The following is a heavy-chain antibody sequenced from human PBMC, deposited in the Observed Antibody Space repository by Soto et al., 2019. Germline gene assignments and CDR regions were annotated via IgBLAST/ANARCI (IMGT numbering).Heavy chain of an antibody. J-gene: IGHJ4*02. CDR3: ARTTAVPNTLRSRYFFDY. CDR2: VYYSGTT. V-gene: IGHV4-61*01. D-gene: IGHD4-17*01. CDR1: GGSVSNKTYY. Sequence: GTLSLTCSVSGGSVSNKTYYWSRIRQPPGKRLEWIGYVYYSGTTNYNPSLKSRVTISVDLSKNQFSLRLSSVTTADTALYYCARTTAVPNTLRSRYFFDYWGQGTLVTVSS.